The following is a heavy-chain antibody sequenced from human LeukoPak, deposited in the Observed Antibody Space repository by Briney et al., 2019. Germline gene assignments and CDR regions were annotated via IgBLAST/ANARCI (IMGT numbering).Heavy chain of an antibody. J-gene: IGHJ5*02. Sequence: AAVKVSFQAWGCTFTSYGISWVRPAPGQGREGMGWINAYKGNTNYAQKLQGRVTMTTDTSTSPAHMDLRSLRSDDTALYYCARHPGLRYSSGVEYWFDPWGQGTLVTVSS. D-gene: IGHD5-18*01. CDR1: GCTFTSYG. CDR3: ARHPGLRYSSGVEYWFDP. CDR2: INAYKGNT. V-gene: IGHV1-18*04.